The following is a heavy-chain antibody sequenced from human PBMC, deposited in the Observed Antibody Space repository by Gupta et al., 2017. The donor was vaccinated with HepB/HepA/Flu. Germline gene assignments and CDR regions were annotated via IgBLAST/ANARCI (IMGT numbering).Heavy chain of an antibody. CDR3: ARDRLPDF. J-gene: IGHJ4*02. CDR2: ISSDGSTT. D-gene: IGHD3-16*01. V-gene: IGHV3-48*02. CDR1: GFTLRRFS. Sequence: EVQVVESGGGLVQPGGSLRLSCAASGFTLRRFSMNWVRQAPGKGLEWISYISSDGSTTYYGDSVKGRFTISRDISKSSVFLQMHSLRDEDTAVYYCARDRLPDFWGRGTMVTVSS.